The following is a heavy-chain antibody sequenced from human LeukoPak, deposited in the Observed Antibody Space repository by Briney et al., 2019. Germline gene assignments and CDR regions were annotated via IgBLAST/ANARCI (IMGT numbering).Heavy chain of an antibody. CDR3: ARATTKLLWFGESYGFDP. D-gene: IGHD3-10*01. CDR2: INHSVST. J-gene: IGHJ5*02. Sequence: PSETLSLTCADYGGSFSGYYWSWIHQAPGKGLYWIGEINHSVSTNYNPSLKSRVTISVDTSKNQCSLKLSSVTAADTAVYYCARATTKLLWFGESYGFDPWGQGTLVTVSS. V-gene: IGHV4-34*01. CDR1: GGSFSGYY.